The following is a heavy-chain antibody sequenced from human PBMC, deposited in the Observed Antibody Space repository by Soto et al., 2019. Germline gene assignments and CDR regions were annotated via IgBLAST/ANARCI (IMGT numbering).Heavy chain of an antibody. Sequence: ASVKVSCKASGYTFTTFYVHWVRQAPGQGLEWMGMIKPSGGTTNYAQKFQGRVTMTRDTSTSTVYMELSSLRSEDTALCYCARAPLGYCNGGSCYASFLDYWG. V-gene: IGHV1-46*01. CDR2: IKPSGGTT. CDR1: GYTFTTFY. J-gene: IGHJ4*01. D-gene: IGHD2-15*01. CDR3: ARAPLGYCNGGSCYASFLDY.